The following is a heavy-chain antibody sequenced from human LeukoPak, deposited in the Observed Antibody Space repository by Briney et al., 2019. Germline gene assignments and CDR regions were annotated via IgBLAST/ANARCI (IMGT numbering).Heavy chain of an antibody. D-gene: IGHD2-2*02. J-gene: IGHJ4*02. Sequence: GGSLRLSCAASGFTFSSYAMHWVRQTPGKGLEWVAVISYDGRNKYYADSVKGRFTISRDNSKNTLYLQMNSLRAEDTAVYYCARGGYCSSTSCYKRPRGSVFDYWGQGTLVTVSS. V-gene: IGHV3-30*04. CDR1: GFTFSSYA. CDR3: ARGGYCSSTSCYKRPRGSVFDY. CDR2: ISYDGRNK.